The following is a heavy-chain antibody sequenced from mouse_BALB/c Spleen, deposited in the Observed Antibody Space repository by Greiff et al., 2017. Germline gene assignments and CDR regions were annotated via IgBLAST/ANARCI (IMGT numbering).Heavy chain of an antibody. CDR1: GFSLTSYG. CDR3: AKNYYGSSYNAMDY. D-gene: IGHD1-1*01. CDR2: IWRGGST. V-gene: IGHV2-5-1*01. Sequence: VQLQQSGPSLVQPSQSLSITCTVSGFSLTSYGVHWVRQSPGKGLEWLGVIWRGGSTDYNAAFMSRLSITKDNSKSQVFFKMNSLQADDTAIYYCAKNYYGSSYNAMDYWGQGTSVTVSS. J-gene: IGHJ4*01.